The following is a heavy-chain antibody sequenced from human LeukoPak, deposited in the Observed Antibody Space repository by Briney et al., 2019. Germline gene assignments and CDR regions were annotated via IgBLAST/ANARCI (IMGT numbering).Heavy chain of an antibody. D-gene: IGHD1-20*01. CDR3: LRDLNWSLDQ. J-gene: IGHJ4*02. CDR2: IKSDGITI. V-gene: IGHV3-74*01. CDR1: GFTFSNYM. Sequence: GSLRLSCAASGFTFSNYMMHWVRQAPGKGLVWVSRIKSDGITITYADSVKGRFTISRDNAKNTLYLQMNSLRAEDTAVYYCLRDLNWSLDQWGQGTLVTVSS.